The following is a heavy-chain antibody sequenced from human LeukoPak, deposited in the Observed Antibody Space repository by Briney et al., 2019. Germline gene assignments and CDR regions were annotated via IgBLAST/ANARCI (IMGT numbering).Heavy chain of an antibody. CDR1: GLTFSSYG. D-gene: IGHD2-2*01. V-gene: IGHV3-7*01. CDR2: IKQDGSEK. CDR3: ARDLGYCSSTSCYPLDY. J-gene: IGHJ4*02. Sequence: PGGSRSLSCEASGLTFSSYGRSWFGQAPGKGLEWGANIKQDGSEKYYVDSVKGRFTISRDNAKNLLYLQMNSLRAEDTAVYYCARDLGYCSSTSCYPLDYWGQGTLVTVSS.